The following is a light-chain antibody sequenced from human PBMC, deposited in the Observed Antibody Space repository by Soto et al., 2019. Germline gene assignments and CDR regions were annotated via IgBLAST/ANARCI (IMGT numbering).Light chain of an antibody. Sequence: EIVMTQSPATLSVSPGERATLSCRASQSIRSDLAWYQQKPGQAPRLLIYGASTRATGIPGRFSGSGSGTEFTLTISSLQSEDLAVYFCQQYNQWPPTTFGGGTKVEIK. J-gene: IGKJ4*01. CDR2: GAS. V-gene: IGKV3-15*01. CDR1: QSIRSD. CDR3: QQYNQWPPTT.